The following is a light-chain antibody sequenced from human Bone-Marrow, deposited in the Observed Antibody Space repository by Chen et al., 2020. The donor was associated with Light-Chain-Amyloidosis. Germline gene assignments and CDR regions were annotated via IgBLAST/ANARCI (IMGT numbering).Light chain of an antibody. CDR2: EVT. J-gene: IGLJ1*01. V-gene: IGLV2-14*01. CDR3: SSYTITNTLV. CDR1: SSDVGGDNH. Sequence: QSALTQPASVSGSPGQSITISCTGTSSDVGGDNHVSWYQQHPDKAPKLMIYEVTNRPSWVPDRFSGSKSDNTASLTISELQTEDDADYFCSSYTITNTLVFGRGTRVTVL.